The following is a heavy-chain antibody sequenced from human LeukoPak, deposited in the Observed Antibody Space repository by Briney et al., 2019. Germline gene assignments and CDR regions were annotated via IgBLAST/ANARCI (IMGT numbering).Heavy chain of an antibody. V-gene: IGHV4-34*01. Sequence: SETLSLTCVVYGGSFSGYYWSWIRQPPGKGLEWIGDVNYSGSTNYNPSLESRVTISADTSKSQFSLKLSSVTAADTSVYYCARGRAVTRDFDYWGQGTLATVSS. CDR3: ARGRAVTRDFDY. CDR2: VNYSGST. D-gene: IGHD4-23*01. J-gene: IGHJ4*02. CDR1: GGSFSGYY.